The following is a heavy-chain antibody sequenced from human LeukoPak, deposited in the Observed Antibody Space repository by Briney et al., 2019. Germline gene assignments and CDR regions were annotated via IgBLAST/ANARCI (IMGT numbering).Heavy chain of an antibody. CDR3: AGDVMSTALDAFDV. Sequence: SETLSLTCTVSGASISSGSYYWSWIRQPAGKGLEWIGRIYTSGSTTYNPSLKSRVTISVDTSKNQFSLQLSSVTAADTAVYYCAGDVMSTALDAFDVWGQGTMVTVSS. CDR2: IYTSGST. D-gene: IGHD1-1*01. CDR1: GASISSGSYY. V-gene: IGHV4-61*02. J-gene: IGHJ3*01.